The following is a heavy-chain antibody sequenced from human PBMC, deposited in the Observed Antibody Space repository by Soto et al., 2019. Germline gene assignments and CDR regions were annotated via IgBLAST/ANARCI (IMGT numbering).Heavy chain of an antibody. CDR1: GFTVSSSY. D-gene: IGHD4-17*01. V-gene: IGHV3-53*01. CDR2: LYTGGST. Sequence: EVQLVESGGGLIQPGGSLRLSCAAPGFTVSSSYMSWVRQAPGKGLEWVSTLYTGGSTYYGDSVKGRFTISRDNSKNTLYLQMNSLRVEDTAVYYCARIRIDYGGQSGSGAFDIWGRGTMVTVSS. J-gene: IGHJ3*02. CDR3: ARIRIDYGGQSGSGAFDI.